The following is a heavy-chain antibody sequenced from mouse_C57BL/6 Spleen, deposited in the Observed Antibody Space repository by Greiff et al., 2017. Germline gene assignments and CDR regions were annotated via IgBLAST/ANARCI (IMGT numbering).Heavy chain of an antibody. CDR2: ISYDGSN. J-gene: IGHJ3*01. CDR1: GYSIPSGYY. Sequence: EVKLQESGPGLVKPSQSLSLTCSVTGYSIPSGYYWNWIRQFPGNKLEWMGYISYDGSNNYNPSLKNRISITRDTSQNQFFLKLNSVTTEDTATYYCATHTTYGNYDWFAYWGQGTLVTVSA. V-gene: IGHV3-6*01. D-gene: IGHD2-1*01. CDR3: ATHTTYGNYDWFAY.